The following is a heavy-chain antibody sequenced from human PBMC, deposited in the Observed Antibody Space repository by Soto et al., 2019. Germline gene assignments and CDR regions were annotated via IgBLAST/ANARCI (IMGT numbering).Heavy chain of an antibody. CDR1: GFIFSTYA. J-gene: IGHJ4*02. Sequence: EVQLLESGGHLVQPGGSTRLSCADSGFIFSTYAMSWVRQAPGKGLEWVSGISSSGGSTYYADSVKGRFTISRDNSKNTLSLQMNSLRAEDTAVYYCAKASNSPGIQLWYGAGFDYWGQGTLVAVSS. CDR3: AKASNSPGIQLWYGAGFDY. V-gene: IGHV3-23*01. CDR2: ISSSGGST. D-gene: IGHD5-18*01.